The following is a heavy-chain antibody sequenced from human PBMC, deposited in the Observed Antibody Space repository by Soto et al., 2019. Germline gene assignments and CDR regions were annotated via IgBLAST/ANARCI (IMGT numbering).Heavy chain of an antibody. CDR2: IYYSGST. J-gene: IGHJ4*02. V-gene: IGHV4-31*03. CDR3: ARRMVRGVILAY. CDR1: GGSISRGCYY. D-gene: IGHD3-10*01. Sequence: SETLSLTCTVSGGSISRGCYYWSWIRQHPGKGLEWIGYIYYSGSTYYNPSLKSRVTISVDTSKNQFSLKLSSVTAADTAVYYCARRMVRGVILAYWGQGTLVTVSS.